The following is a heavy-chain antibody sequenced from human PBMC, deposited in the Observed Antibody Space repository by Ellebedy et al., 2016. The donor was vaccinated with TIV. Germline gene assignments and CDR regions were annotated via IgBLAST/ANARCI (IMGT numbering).Heavy chain of an antibody. CDR2: IVPVFGTP. V-gene: IGHV1-69*05. CDR3: ARTAVATIDY. D-gene: IGHD5-12*01. CDR1: GGTFSSYA. J-gene: IGHJ4*02. Sequence: AASVKASCKTSGGTFSSYAISWVRQAPGQGLEWMGGIVPVFGTPISAQKFQGRVTMTRDTSTSTVYMELTSLTSEDTAMFYCARTAVATIDYWGQGTLVTVSS.